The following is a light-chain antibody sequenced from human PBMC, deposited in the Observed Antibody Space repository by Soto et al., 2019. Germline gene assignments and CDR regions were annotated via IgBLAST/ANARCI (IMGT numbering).Light chain of an antibody. CDR3: QQYGRSPLT. CDR2: GAS. Sequence: EIVLTQSPGTLSLSAGDRATISCRASQSVSSSYVAWYQQKPGQAPRLLIYGASSRATGIPDRFSGSGSGTDFTLTIGRLEPEDFAVYYCQQYGRSPLTFGGGTKVEIK. V-gene: IGKV3-20*01. J-gene: IGKJ4*01. CDR1: QSVSSSY.